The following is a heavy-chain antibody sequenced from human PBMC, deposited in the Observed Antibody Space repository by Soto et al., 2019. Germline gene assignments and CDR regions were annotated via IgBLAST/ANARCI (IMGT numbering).Heavy chain of an antibody. CDR3: ARDLFGSSYAFDY. CDR2: TYYRSKWYN. CDR1: GDXVSSNSDA. J-gene: IGHJ4*02. Sequence: QXLSLTCVISGDXVSSNSDAWNWIRQSPSRGLEWLGSTYYRSKWYNDYAVSVKSRITMNPDTSKNQFSLQLNSVTTEDTAVYYCARDLFGSSYAFDYWGQGTLVTVSS. D-gene: IGHD6-6*01. V-gene: IGHV6-1*01.